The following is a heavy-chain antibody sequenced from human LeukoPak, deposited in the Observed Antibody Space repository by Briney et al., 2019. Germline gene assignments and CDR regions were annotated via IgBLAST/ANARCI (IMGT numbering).Heavy chain of an antibody. Sequence: SETLSLTCTVSGGSVSSGSYYWSWIRQPAGKGLEWIGRIYTSGSTNYNPSLKSRVTMSVDTSENQFSLKLSSVTAADTAVYYCARDHGSGNWFDPWGQGTLVTVSS. CDR2: IYTSGST. J-gene: IGHJ5*02. V-gene: IGHV4-61*02. D-gene: IGHD3-10*01. CDR3: ARDHGSGNWFDP. CDR1: GGSVSSGSYY.